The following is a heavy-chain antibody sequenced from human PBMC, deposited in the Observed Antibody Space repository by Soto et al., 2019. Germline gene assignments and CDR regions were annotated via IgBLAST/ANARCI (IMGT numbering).Heavy chain of an antibody. Sequence: SETLSLTCTVSGGSTSSDNYWSWIRQPPGKGLEWIGHIYYSGNTDYNPSLKSRLAISIDTSKKQFSLKLSSVTAADTAVYFCAREGGESSDGLYYFDSWGQGSLVTVS. CDR1: GGSTSSDNY. CDR2: IYYSGNT. D-gene: IGHD3-16*01. V-gene: IGHV4-30-4*01. J-gene: IGHJ4*02. CDR3: AREGGESSDGLYYFDS.